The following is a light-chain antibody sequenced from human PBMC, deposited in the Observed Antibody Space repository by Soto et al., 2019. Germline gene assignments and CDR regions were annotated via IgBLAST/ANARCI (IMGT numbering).Light chain of an antibody. CDR3: QQYGSSPLIT. CDR1: QSVSSSY. V-gene: IGKV3-20*01. Sequence: EIVLTQSPGTLSLSPGERATLSCRASQSVSSSYLAWYQQKPCQAPRLLIYGASSRSTGIPDRFSGSGSGTDFTLTISRLEPEDFAVYYCQQYGSSPLITFGQGTRLEMK. CDR2: GAS. J-gene: IGKJ5*01.